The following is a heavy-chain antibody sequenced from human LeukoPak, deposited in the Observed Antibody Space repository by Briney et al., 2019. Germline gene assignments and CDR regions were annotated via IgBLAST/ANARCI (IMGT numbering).Heavy chain of an antibody. CDR3: ARFYDSSWYFDL. CDR2: IYYSGST. D-gene: IGHD3-22*01. Sequence: KPSETLSLTCTVSRGSISSYYWSWIRQPPGKGLEWIGYIYYSGSTNYNPSLKSRVTISVDTSKNQFSLKLSSVTAADTAVYYCARFYDSSWYFDLWGRGTLVTVSS. J-gene: IGHJ2*01. V-gene: IGHV4-59*01. CDR1: RGSISSYY.